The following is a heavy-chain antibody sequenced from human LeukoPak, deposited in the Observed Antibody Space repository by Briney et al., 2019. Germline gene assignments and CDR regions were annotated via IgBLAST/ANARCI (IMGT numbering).Heavy chain of an antibody. D-gene: IGHD4-17*01. CDR3: VYGDYPLTY. CDR1: GLTVTNSY. V-gene: IGHV3-66*01. CDR2: IYTNGNA. J-gene: IGHJ4*02. Sequence: GGSLRLSCVASGLTVTNSYWNGVRKPPGKGPEWISIIYTNGNAQYADSVKGRFTFSRDISKNTLYLQMNSLRVEDTGVYYCVYGDYPLTYWGQGTLVSVSS.